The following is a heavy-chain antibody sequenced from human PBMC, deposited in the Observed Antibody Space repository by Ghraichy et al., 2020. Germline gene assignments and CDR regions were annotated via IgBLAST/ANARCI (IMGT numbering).Heavy chain of an antibody. V-gene: IGHV4-39*07. J-gene: IGHJ4*02. CDR1: GGSINSNSYY. CDR3: ARQGITFGGPNFPIDY. CDR2: IYYSGRT. Sequence: SETLSLTCTVSGGSINSNSYYWGWIRQPPGKGLEWIGSIYYSGRTYHNPSLKSRVTISVDTSKNQFSLKLSSVTAADTAVYYCARQGITFGGPNFPIDYWGQGTLVTVSS. D-gene: IGHD3-16*01.